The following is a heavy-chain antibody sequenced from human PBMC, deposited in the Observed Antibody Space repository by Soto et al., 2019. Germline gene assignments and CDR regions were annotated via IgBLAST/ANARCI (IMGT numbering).Heavy chain of an antibody. CDR3: AKSILPEYYGSGTFDY. V-gene: IGHV3-21*04. Sequence: GGSLRLSCAASGFTFSSYSMNWVRQAPGKGLEWVSFISSSSYIYYADSVKGRFTISRDNAKNTLYLQTNSVRVEDTAVYYCAKSILPEYYGSGTFDYWGQGTLVAVS. J-gene: IGHJ4*02. CDR2: ISSSSYI. CDR1: GFTFSSYS. D-gene: IGHD3-10*01.